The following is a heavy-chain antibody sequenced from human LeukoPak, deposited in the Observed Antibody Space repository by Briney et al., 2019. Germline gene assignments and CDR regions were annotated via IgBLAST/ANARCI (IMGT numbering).Heavy chain of an antibody. CDR3: AKDDAWLRFGE. CDR1: GFTFSNHG. V-gene: IGHV3-23*01. CDR2: ISPSGDIT. J-gene: IGHJ4*02. Sequence: GGTLRLSCAASGFTFSNHGMNWVRQAPGKGLEWVSGISPSGDITYYADSVKGRFTISRGNSKNMVYLQVISLTAEDTAVYYCAKDDAWLRFGEWSQGTLVTVSA. D-gene: IGHD3-10*01.